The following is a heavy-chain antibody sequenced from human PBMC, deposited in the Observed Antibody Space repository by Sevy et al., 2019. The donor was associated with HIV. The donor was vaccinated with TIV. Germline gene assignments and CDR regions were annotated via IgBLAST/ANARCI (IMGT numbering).Heavy chain of an antibody. J-gene: IGHJ6*02. D-gene: IGHD3-3*01. CDR2: INPNRGGT. CDR1: GYTFSDYY. V-gene: IGHV1-2*07. Sequence: ASVKVSCKAYGYTFSDYYMHWVRQAPGQGLEWMGWINPNRGGTNYAHKFQGRVTMTRDTSISTAYMELSSLRFDDTAIYYCARGMSAYLLANGMDVWGQGTTVTVSS. CDR3: ARGMSAYLLANGMDV.